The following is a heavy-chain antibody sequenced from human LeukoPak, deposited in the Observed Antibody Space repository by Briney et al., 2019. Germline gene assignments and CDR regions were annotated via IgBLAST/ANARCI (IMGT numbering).Heavy chain of an antibody. CDR1: GFTFNTYA. V-gene: IGHV3-53*01. J-gene: IGHJ4*02. D-gene: IGHD3-10*01. CDR2: IYSGGST. Sequence: GGSLRLSCAASGFTFNTYAMSWVRQAPGKGLQWVSLIYSGGSTYYADSVKGRFTISRDNSKNTLYLQMNSLRAEDTAVYYCASLNDGEFHFDYWGQGTLVTVSS. CDR3: ASLNDGEFHFDY.